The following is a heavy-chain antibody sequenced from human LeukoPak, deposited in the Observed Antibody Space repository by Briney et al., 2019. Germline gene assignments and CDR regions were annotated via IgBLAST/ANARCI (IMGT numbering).Heavy chain of an antibody. J-gene: IGHJ4*02. CDR2: VYYSGKA. Sequence: SETLSLTCTVSGDSVSTINSYWGWIRQPPGKGLQWIGNVYYSGKANYSPSLRSRVTMSVDTLKNRFSLKMTSVTAADTAVYFCARLRKGRYFDYFFESWGQGTLVTVSS. CDR1: GDSVSTINSY. CDR3: ARLRKGRYFDYFFES. V-gene: IGHV4-39*02. D-gene: IGHD3-9*01.